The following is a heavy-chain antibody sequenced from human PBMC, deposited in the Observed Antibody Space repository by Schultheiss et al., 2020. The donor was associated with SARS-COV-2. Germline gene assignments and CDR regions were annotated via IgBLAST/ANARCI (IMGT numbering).Heavy chain of an antibody. V-gene: IGHV4-59*12. CDR1: GFPFRPSL. CDR2: IYYSGST. J-gene: IGHJ6*02. Sequence: GSLRLSCAASGFPFRPSLLRWVRQAPGKGLEWIGYIYYSGSTYYNPSLKSRVTISVDTSKNQFSLKLSSVTAADTAVYYCARDQDSYYYGMDVWGQGTTVTVSS. CDR3: ARDQDSYYYGMDV. D-gene: IGHD2-15*01.